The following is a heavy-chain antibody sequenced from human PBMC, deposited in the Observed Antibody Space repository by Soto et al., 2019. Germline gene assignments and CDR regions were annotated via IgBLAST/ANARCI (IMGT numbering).Heavy chain of an antibody. Sequence: QVQLVQSGAEVKKPGASVKVSCKASGYTFTSYDINWVRQATGQGLEWMGWMNPNSGNTGYAEKFQGRVTMTRNTTISTAYMELSSLRSEDTAVYYCARGGEYGDYLLNYYYYYMDVWGKGTTVTVSS. CDR3: ARGGEYGDYLLNYYYYYMDV. CDR1: GYTFTSYD. J-gene: IGHJ6*03. CDR2: MNPNSGNT. D-gene: IGHD4-17*01. V-gene: IGHV1-8*01.